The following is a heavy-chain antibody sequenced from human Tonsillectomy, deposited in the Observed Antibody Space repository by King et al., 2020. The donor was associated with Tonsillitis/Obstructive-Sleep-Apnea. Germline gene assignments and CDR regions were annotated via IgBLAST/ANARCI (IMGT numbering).Heavy chain of an antibody. V-gene: IGHV4-34*01. Sequence: VQLQQWGAGLLKPSETLSLTCAVYGGSFSGYYWSWIRQPPGKGLEWIGEINHSGSTNYNPSLKSRVTISVETSKNQFSLKLSSVTAADTAVYYCARGISDIVVVPAAIGGNWFDPWGQGTLVTVSS. CDR3: ARGISDIVVVPAAIGGNWFDP. CDR1: GGSFSGYY. J-gene: IGHJ5*02. CDR2: INHSGST. D-gene: IGHD2-2*02.